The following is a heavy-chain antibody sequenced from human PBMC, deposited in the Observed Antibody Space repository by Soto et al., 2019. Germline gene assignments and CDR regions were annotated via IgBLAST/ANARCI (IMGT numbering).Heavy chain of an antibody. CDR2: MNPNTGNS. CDR1: GYTFTSSD. J-gene: IGHJ4*02. D-gene: IGHD6-19*01. Sequence: ASVKVSCKASGYTFTSSDINWVRQAPGQGLEWMGWMNPNTGNSGFAQKFQGRVTMTSDTSTSTVYMELSSLRSEDTAVYYCARDGRSSYSSGWYYFDYWGQGTLVTVSS. V-gene: IGHV1-8*01. CDR3: ARDGRSSYSSGWYYFDY.